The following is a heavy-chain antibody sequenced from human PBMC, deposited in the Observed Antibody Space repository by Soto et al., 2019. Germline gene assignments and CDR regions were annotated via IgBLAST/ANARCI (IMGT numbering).Heavy chain of an antibody. CDR2: IYYSGRT. Sequence: SETLSLTCSVSGGSINRSTYYWGWIRQTPGKGLEWIASIYYSGRTYYNPSLESRVTISVDTSKNQFSLKPSSVTAADTAVYFCVRGHMVRGIIKDYLDYWGQGTQVTVSS. D-gene: IGHD3-10*01. J-gene: IGHJ4*02. CDR3: VRGHMVRGIIKDYLDY. V-gene: IGHV4-39*01. CDR1: GGSINRSTYY.